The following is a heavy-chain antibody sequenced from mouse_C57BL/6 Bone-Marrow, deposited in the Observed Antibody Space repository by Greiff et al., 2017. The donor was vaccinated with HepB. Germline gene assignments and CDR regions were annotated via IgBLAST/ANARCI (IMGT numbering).Heavy chain of an antibody. CDR2: IYPGSGNT. V-gene: IGHV1-76*01. CDR1: GYTFTDYY. D-gene: IGHD2-2*01. CDR3: ARSMVTTRFAY. J-gene: IGHJ3*01. Sequence: VQLVESGAELVRPGASVKLSCKASGYTFTDYYINWVKQRPGQGLEWIARIYPGSGNTYYNEKFKGKATLTAEKSSSTAYMQLSSLTSEDSAVYFCARSMVTTRFAYWGQGTLVTVSA.